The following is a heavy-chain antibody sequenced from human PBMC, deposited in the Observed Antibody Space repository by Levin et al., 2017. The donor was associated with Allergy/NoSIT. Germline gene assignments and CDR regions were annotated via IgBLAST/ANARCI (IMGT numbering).Heavy chain of an antibody. CDR1: GGTFSSYA. Sequence: ASVKVSCKASGGTFSSYAISWVRQAPGQGLEWMGGIIPIFGTANYAQKFQGRVTITADESTSTAYMELSSLRSEAEIAAAGPYYYYGMDVWGQGTTVTVSS. J-gene: IGHJ6*02. CDR2: IIPIFGTA. CDR3: PYYYYGMDV. D-gene: IGHD6-13*01. V-gene: IGHV1-69*13.